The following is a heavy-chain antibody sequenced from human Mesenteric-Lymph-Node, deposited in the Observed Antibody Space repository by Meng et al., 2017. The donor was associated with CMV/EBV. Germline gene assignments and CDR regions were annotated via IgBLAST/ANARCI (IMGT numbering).Heavy chain of an antibody. Sequence: GESLKISCAASGFTFSSYWMHWVRQAPGKGLVWVSRINSDGSSTSYADSVKGRFTISRDNAKNTLYLQMNSLRAEDTALYYCARVADSSSWYVEDYWGQGTLVTVSS. V-gene: IGHV3-74*01. CDR3: ARVADSSSWYVEDY. D-gene: IGHD6-13*01. J-gene: IGHJ4*02. CDR2: INSDGSST. CDR1: GFTFSSYW.